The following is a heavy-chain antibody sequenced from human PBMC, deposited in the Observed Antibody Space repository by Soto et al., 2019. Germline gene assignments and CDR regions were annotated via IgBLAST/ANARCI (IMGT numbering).Heavy chain of an antibody. CDR3: AAGLELLSGFDY. CDR2: IVVGSGNT. D-gene: IGHD1-7*01. Sequence: SVKVSCKASGFTFTSSAVQWVRQARGQRLEWIGWIVVGSGNTNYAQKFQERVTITRDMSTSTAYMELSSLRSEDTAVYYCAAGLELLSGFDYWGQGTLVTVSS. CDR1: GFTFTSSA. V-gene: IGHV1-58*01. J-gene: IGHJ4*02.